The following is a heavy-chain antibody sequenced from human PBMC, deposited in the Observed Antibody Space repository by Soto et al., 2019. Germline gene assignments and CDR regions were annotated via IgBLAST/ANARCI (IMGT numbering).Heavy chain of an antibody. D-gene: IGHD6-6*01. J-gene: IGHJ4*02. V-gene: IGHV3-30*03. CDR3: ARRTIAARQHLDY. CDR1: GFTFSSYA. Sequence: QVQLVESGGGVVQPGKSLRLSCAASGFTFSSYAMHWARQAPGKGLEWVTVISIRGGDEYYAESVRGRFTISRDDSKSTLYLQMDSLRVEDTAVYYCARRTIAARQHLDYWGQRTLVTVSS. CDR2: ISIRGGDE.